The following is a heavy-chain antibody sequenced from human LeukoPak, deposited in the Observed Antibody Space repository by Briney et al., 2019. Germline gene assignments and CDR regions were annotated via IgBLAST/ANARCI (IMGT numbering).Heavy chain of an antibody. J-gene: IGHJ5*02. CDR1: GDSLSNY. CDR3: GRGSTTGTTSYFDP. CDR2: IFYSGST. V-gene: IGHV4-59*08. D-gene: IGHD1-1*01. Sequence: PSETLSLTCTVSGDSLSNYWTWIRQPPGKALEWIGYIFYSGSTNYNPSLKSRVTISLDTSKNQFSLKLSSVTAADTAVYYCGRGSTTGTTSYFDPWGQGPLVTVSS.